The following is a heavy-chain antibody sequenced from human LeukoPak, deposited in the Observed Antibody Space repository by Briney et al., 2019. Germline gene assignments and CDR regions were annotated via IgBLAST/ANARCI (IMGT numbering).Heavy chain of an antibody. CDR2: IKSKAAGGTT. V-gene: IGHV3-15*01. J-gene: IGHJ5*02. CDR3: STGITIFGVNWADP. D-gene: IGHD3-3*01. CDR1: GFLFNNAW. Sequence: GGSLRLSCAASGFLFNNAWMNWVRQAPGKGLEWVGRIKSKAAGGTTDYAAPVKGRFTISRDDSKNTLYLQMSSLKIEDTAVYYCSTGITIFGVNWADPWGQGTLVTVSS.